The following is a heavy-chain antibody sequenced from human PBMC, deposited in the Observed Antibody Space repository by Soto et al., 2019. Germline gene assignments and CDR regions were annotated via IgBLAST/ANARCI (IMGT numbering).Heavy chain of an antibody. J-gene: IGHJ6*02. CDR2: IIPIFGTA. V-gene: IGHV1-69*06. CDR3: ARYDTAMDYYYYYGMDV. Sequence: QVQLVQSGAEVKKPGSSVKVSCKAYGGTFSSYAISWVRQAPGQGLEWMGGIIPIFGTANYAQKFQGRVTITADKSTSKAYMELSSLRSEDTAVYYCARYDTAMDYYYYYGMDVWGQGTTVTVSS. CDR1: GGTFSSYA. D-gene: IGHD5-18*01.